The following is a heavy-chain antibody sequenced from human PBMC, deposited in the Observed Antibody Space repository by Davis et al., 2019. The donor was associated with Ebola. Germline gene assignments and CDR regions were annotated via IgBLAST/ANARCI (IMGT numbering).Heavy chain of an antibody. CDR3: ARDVTIFGVGDAFDI. CDR1: Y. CDR2: IYYSGTT. Sequence: YWSWIRQHPGKGLEWIGYIYYSGTTYYNPSLRSRVTISVDTSMNQFSLKLSSVTAADTAVYYCARDVTIFGVGDAFDIWGQGTMVTVSS. V-gene: IGHV4-31*02. D-gene: IGHD3-3*01. J-gene: IGHJ3*02.